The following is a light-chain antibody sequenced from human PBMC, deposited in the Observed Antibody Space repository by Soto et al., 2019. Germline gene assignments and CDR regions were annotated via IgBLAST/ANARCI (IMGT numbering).Light chain of an antibody. Sequence: EIVLTQSPATLSLSPGERATLSCRASQSVSSYLAWHQQKPGQAPRLLIYDASNRATGILARFSGSGSGTDFTLTISSLVPEDFAVYYRQQRSNWPTFGPGTKVDIK. CDR3: QQRSNWPT. J-gene: IGKJ3*01. V-gene: IGKV3-11*01. CDR1: QSVSSY. CDR2: DAS.